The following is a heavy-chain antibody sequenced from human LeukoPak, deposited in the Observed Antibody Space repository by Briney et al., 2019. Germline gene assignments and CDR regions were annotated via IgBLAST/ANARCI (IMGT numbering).Heavy chain of an antibody. D-gene: IGHD1-20*01. J-gene: IGHJ4*02. CDR2: MNPNSGNT. Sequence: ASVKVSCKASGYTFTSYDIDWVRQATGQGLEWMGWMNPNSGNTGYAQKFQGRVTMTRNTSISTAYMELSSLRSEDTAVYYCARELQGDNWNDGVDYWGQGTLVTVSS. CDR3: ARELQGDNWNDGVDY. CDR1: GYTFTSYD. V-gene: IGHV1-8*01.